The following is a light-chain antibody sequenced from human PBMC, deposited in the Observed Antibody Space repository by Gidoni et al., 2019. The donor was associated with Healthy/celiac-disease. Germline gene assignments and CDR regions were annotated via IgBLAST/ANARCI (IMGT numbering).Light chain of an antibody. CDR1: QSVLYSSNNKNY. CDR2: WAS. J-gene: IGKJ1*01. Sequence: DIVMTQSTDSLAVSLGERATINCKSSQSVLYSSNNKNYLAWYQQKPGQPPMLLIYWASTRESGVPDLFSGSGSGTYFTLTISILQAEYVAVYYCQQYYSTPRTFGQGTKVEIK. V-gene: IGKV4-1*01. CDR3: QQYYSTPRT.